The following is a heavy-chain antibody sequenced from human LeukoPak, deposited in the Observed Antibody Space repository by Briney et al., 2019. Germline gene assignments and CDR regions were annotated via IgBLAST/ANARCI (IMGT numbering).Heavy chain of an antibody. J-gene: IGHJ4*02. CDR1: GFAISDYS. V-gene: IGHV3-21*01. CDR3: ARDKARLFHDY. D-gene: IGHD3-22*01. CDR2: ISSSSSYI. Sequence: PGGSLRLSCAASGFAISDYSMNWVRQVPGKGLEWVSSISSSSSYIYYAGSVKGRFTTSRDNAKNSLYLQMNSLRAEDTAVYYCARDKARLFHDYWGQGTLVTVSS.